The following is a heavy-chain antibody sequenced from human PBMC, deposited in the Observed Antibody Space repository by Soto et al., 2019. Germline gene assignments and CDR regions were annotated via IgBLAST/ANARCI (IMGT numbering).Heavy chain of an antibody. D-gene: IGHD5-12*01. J-gene: IGHJ6*02. CDR2: IIPILGIA. Sequence: QVQLVQSGAEVKKPGSSVKVSCKASGGTFSSYTISWVRQAPGQGLEWMGRIIPILGIANYAQKFQGRVTITADKSTSTAYMELSSLRSEDTAVYYCARESERGYDPPYYYYGMDVWGQGTTVTVSS. V-gene: IGHV1-69*08. CDR3: ARESERGYDPPYYYYGMDV. CDR1: GGTFSSYT.